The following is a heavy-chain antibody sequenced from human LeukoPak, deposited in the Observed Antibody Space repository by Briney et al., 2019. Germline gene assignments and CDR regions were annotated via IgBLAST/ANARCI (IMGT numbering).Heavy chain of an antibody. V-gene: IGHV4-39*01. CDR2: IYYSGST. J-gene: IGHJ4*02. D-gene: IGHD3-10*01. Sequence: WVRQPPGKGLEWIGSIYYSGSTYHNPSLKSRVTISVDTSKNQFSLKLSSVTAADTAVYYCARLPMAMGVFDYWGQGTLVTVSS. CDR3: ARLPMAMGVFDY.